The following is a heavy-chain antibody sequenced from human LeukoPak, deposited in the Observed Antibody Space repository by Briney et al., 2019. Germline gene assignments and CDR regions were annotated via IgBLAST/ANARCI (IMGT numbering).Heavy chain of an antibody. CDR2: INPSGGST. CDR1: GYTFTSYY. D-gene: IGHD3-3*01. V-gene: IGHV1-46*01. CDR3: ARDLITIFGVVIIVARAEYGMDV. Sequence: ASVKVSCKASGYTFTSYYMHWVRQAPGQGLEWVGIINPSGGSTSYAQKFQGRVTMTRDTSTSTVYMELSSLRSEDTAVYYCARDLITIFGVVIIVARAEYGMDVWGQGTTVTVSS. J-gene: IGHJ6*02.